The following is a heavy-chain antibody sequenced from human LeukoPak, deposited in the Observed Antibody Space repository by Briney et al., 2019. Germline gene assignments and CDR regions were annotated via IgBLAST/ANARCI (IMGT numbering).Heavy chain of an antibody. D-gene: IGHD1/OR15-1a*01. Sequence: ASVKVSCKASGYTFTDYAMHWVRQAPGQGLEWMGWIDTYTGNPMYAQGFTGRFVFSLDTSVRTSYLQIISLKTDDTAVYYRARAGGTDAFDIWGQGTMVTVSS. CDR3: ARAGGTDAFDI. CDR1: GYTFTDYA. J-gene: IGHJ3*02. CDR2: IDTYTGNP. V-gene: IGHV7-4-1*02.